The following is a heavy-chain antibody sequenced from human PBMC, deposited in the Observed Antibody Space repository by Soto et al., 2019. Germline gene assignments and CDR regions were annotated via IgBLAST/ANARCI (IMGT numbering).Heavy chain of an antibody. V-gene: IGHV4-39*01. D-gene: IGHD2-15*01. CDR1: GGSISSSSYY. CDR3: ARQRVDDYYYMDV. CDR2: IYYSGST. Sequence: TSETLSLTCTVSGGSISSSSYYWGWIRQPPGKGLEWIGSIYYSGSTYYNPSLKSRVTISVDTSKNQFSLKLSSVTAADTAVYYCARQRVDDYYYMDVWGKGTTVTVSS. J-gene: IGHJ6*03.